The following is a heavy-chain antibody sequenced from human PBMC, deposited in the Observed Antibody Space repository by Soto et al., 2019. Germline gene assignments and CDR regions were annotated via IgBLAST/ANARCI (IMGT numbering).Heavy chain of an antibody. CDR2: INHSGST. CDR1: GGSFSGYY. Sequence: SETLSLTCAVYGGSFSGYYWSWIRQPPGKGLERIGEINHSGSTNYNPSLKSRDTISVDTSKNQFSLKLTSVTAADTALYYCARGDFDCSIASCHEYWGQGTLVTVSS. J-gene: IGHJ4*02. CDR3: ARGDFDCSIASCHEY. D-gene: IGHD2-2*01. V-gene: IGHV4-34*01.